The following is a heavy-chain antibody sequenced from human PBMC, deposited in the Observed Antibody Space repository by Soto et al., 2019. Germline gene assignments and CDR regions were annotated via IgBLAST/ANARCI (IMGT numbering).Heavy chain of an antibody. Sequence: ASVKVSCKASGYTFNSAGLAWVRQAPGQGLEWMGWISVDNGDTKYAQKFQGRVTMTTDTSTTTAYMDLRGLKSDDTAVFYCAGVQSLGYCRSASCYDVFDHWGQGTLVTVSS. CDR1: GYTFNSAG. CDR2: ISVDNGDT. D-gene: IGHD2-2*01. J-gene: IGHJ4*02. V-gene: IGHV1-18*01. CDR3: AGVQSLGYCRSASCYDVFDH.